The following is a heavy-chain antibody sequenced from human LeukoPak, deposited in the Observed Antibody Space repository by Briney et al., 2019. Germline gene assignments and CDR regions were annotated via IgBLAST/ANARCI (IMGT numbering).Heavy chain of an antibody. Sequence: GGSLRLSCAASGFTFSSYGMSWVRQAPGKGLEWVSAISGSGGSTYYADSVKGRFTISRDNSKNTLYLQMNSLRAEDTAAYYCAKGGAVVLTGFDSWGQGTLVSVSS. CDR3: AKGGAVVLTGFDS. CDR2: ISGSGGST. J-gene: IGHJ4*02. V-gene: IGHV3-23*01. D-gene: IGHD3-22*01. CDR1: GFTFSSYG.